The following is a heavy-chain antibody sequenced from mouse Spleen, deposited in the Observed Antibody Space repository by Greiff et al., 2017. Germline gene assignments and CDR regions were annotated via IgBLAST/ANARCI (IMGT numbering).Heavy chain of an antibody. D-gene: IGHD6-5*01. Sequence: VQLVESGPGLVQPSQSLSITCTVSGFSLTSYGVHWVRQSPGKGLEWLGVIWSGGSTDYNAAFISRLSISKDNSKSQVFFKMNSLQADDTAIYYCARNSAYVGFAYWGQGTLVTVSA. CDR1: GFSLTSYG. J-gene: IGHJ3*01. CDR2: IWSGGST. CDR3: ARNSAYVGFAY. V-gene: IGHV2-2*01.